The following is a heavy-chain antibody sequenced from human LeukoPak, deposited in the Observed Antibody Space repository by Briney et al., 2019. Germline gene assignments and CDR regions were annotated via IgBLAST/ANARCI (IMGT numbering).Heavy chain of an antibody. J-gene: IGHJ4*02. Sequence: TGGSLRLSCAASGFTFSNYGMHWVRQAPGKGLEWVAVISYDGSNKYYTDSVKGRFTISRDNARNSLYLQMNSLRAEDAAVYYCAREGPVVGWNYQPFDYWGQGTLVTVSS. V-gene: IGHV3-30*03. D-gene: IGHD1-7*01. CDR3: AREGPVVGWNYQPFDY. CDR2: ISYDGSNK. CDR1: GFTFSNYG.